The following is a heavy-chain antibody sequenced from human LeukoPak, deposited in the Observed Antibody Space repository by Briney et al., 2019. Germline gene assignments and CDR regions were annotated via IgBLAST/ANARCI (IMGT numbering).Heavy chain of an antibody. D-gene: IGHD7-27*01. J-gene: IGHJ5*02. CDR1: GFTFSSYE. V-gene: IGHV3-48*03. Sequence: GGSLRLSCAASGFTFSSYEMNWVRQAPGKGLEWVSYISSSGSTIYYADSVKGRFTISRDNAKNSLYLQMNSLRAEDTAVYYCARDLTGDPRESWFDPWGQGTLVTVSS. CDR3: ARDLTGDPRESWFDP. CDR2: ISSSGSTI.